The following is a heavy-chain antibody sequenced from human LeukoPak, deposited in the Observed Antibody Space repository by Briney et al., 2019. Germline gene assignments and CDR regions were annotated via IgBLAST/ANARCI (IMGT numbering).Heavy chain of an antibody. D-gene: IGHD5-24*01. J-gene: IGHJ4*02. V-gene: IGHV3-11*04. CDR3: ARDPTEMATAYFDY. Sequence: GGSLRLSCAASGFTFSDYYMSWIRQAPGKGLEWVSYISSSGSTIYYADSVKGRFTISRDNAKNSLYLQMNSLRAEDTAVYYFARDPTEMATAYFDYWGQGTLVTVSS. CDR1: GFTFSDYY. CDR2: ISSSGSTI.